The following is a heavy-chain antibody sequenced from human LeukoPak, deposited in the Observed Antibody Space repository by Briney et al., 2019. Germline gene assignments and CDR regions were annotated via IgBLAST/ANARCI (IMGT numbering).Heavy chain of an antibody. V-gene: IGHV3-33*01. Sequence: GGSLRLSCAASGFIFSSFGMHCVRQAPGKGLEWVAVIWHDGSYKYYVDSVKGRFIISRDNAKNTLYLQMNNLRVEDTAVYYCARVGDYENSGSQPFDYWGQGTLVTVSS. D-gene: IGHD3-22*01. J-gene: IGHJ4*02. CDR2: IWHDGSYK. CDR3: ARVGDYENSGSQPFDY. CDR1: GFIFSSFG.